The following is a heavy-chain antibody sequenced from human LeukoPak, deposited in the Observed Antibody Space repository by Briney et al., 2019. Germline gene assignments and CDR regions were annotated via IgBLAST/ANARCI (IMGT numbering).Heavy chain of an antibody. D-gene: IGHD1-26*01. CDR3: ASQPAVIVGDFDFDY. V-gene: IGHV3-23*01. J-gene: IGHJ4*01. CDR1: GFTFSSYA. CDR2: ISGSGGST. Sequence: GGSLRLSCAASGFTFSSYAMSWVRQAPGKGLEWVSAISGSGGSTYYADSVKGRFTISRDNSKNTLYLQMDSLRAEDTAVYYCASQPAVIVGDFDFDYRGQGTLVTVSS.